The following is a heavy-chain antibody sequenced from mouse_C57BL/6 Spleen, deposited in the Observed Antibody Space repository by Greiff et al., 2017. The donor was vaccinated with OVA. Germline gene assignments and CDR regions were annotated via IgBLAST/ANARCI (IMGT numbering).Heavy chain of an antibody. CDR2: INPDSSTI. J-gene: IGHJ1*03. CDR3: ARNYYDYPHWYFDV. Sequence: EVMLVESGGGLVQPGGSLKLSCAASGIDFSRYWMSWVRRAPGKGLEWIGEINPDSSTINYAPSLKDKFIISRDNAKNTLYLQMSKVRSEDTALYYCARNYYDYPHWYFDVWGTGTTVTVSS. V-gene: IGHV4-1*01. CDR1: GIDFSRYW. D-gene: IGHD2-4*01.